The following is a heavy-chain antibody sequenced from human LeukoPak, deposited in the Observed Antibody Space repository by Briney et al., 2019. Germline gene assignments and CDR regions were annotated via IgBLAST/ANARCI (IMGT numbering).Heavy chain of an antibody. D-gene: IGHD1-7*01. CDR2: IYYSGGT. CDR1: GGSISSYY. V-gene: IGHV4-59*01. CDR3: ARLTGTTESDY. Sequence: SETLSLTCTVSGGSISSYYWSWIRQPPGKGLEWIGYIYYSGGTNYNPSLKSRVTISVDTSKNQFSLKLSSVTAADTAVYYCARLTGTTESDYWGQGTLVTVSS. J-gene: IGHJ4*02.